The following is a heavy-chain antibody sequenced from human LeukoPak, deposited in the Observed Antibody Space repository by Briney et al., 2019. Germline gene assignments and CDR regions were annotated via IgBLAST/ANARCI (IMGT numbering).Heavy chain of an antibody. J-gene: IGHJ4*02. CDR1: GFTSDDYA. V-gene: IGHV3-43*02. CDR3: AKDVGSGYSYSHYYFDY. Sequence: PGGSLRLSCAASGFTSDDYAMHWVRQAPGKGLEWVSLISGDGGSTYYADSVKGRFTISRDNSKNSLYLQMNSLRTEDTALYYCAKDVGSGYSYSHYYFDYWGQGTLVTVSS. CDR2: ISGDGGST. D-gene: IGHD3-22*01.